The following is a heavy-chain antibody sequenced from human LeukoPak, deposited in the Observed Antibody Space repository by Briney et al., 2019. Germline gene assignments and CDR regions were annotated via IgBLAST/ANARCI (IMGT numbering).Heavy chain of an antibody. V-gene: IGHV6-1*01. D-gene: IGHD3-22*01. CDR1: GDSVSRNTAG. J-gene: IGHJ4*02. CDR2: TYYRSKWYS. CDR3: ARDVTDSSGYGDFDY. Sequence: SQTLSLTCAISGDSVSRNTAGWNWIRQSPSRGLEWLGRTYYRSKWYSDFAPSVRNRITINPDTSKNQFSLKLSSVTAADTAVYYCARDVTDSSGYGDFDYWGQGTLVTVSS.